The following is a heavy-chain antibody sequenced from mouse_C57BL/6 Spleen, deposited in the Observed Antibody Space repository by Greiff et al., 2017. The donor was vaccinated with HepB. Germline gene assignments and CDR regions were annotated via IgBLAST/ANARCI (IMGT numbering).Heavy chain of an antibody. V-gene: IGHV1-81*01. CDR2: IYPRSGNT. D-gene: IGHD1-1*01. J-gene: IGHJ2*01. CDR1: GYTFTSYG. Sequence: VQRVESGAELARPGASVKLSCKASGYTFTSYGISWVKQRTGQGLEWIGEIYPRSGNTYYNEKFKGKATLTADKSSSTAYMELRSLTSEDSAVYFCARAGSERYPYFDYWGQGTTLTVSS. CDR3: ARAGSERYPYFDY.